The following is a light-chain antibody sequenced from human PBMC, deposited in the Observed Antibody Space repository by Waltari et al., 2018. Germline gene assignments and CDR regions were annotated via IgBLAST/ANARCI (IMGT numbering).Light chain of an antibody. CDR3: TSYTRSNTWV. CDR1: SSDIGDYNF. CDR2: EVS. Sequence: QSALTQPASVSGSPGQSITISCTGTSSDIGDYNFVSWYQQFPGKAPKLMIYEVSNRPLGFSNRCPGSKSGNTASLTISGLQAEDEADYYCTSYTRSNTWVFGGGTKVTVL. V-gene: IGLV2-14*01. J-gene: IGLJ3*02.